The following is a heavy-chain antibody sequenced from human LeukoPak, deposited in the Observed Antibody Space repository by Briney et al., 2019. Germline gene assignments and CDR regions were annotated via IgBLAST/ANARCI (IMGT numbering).Heavy chain of an antibody. CDR1: RGTFSSYA. CDR3: ARAYDFPDY. CDR2: INPSGGST. V-gene: IGHV1-46*04. Sequence: VASVKVSCKASRGTFSSYAISWVRQAPGQGLEWMGIINPSGGSTSYAQKLQGRVTMTRDTSTSTVYMELSSLRSEDTAVYYCARAYDFPDYWGQGTLVTVSS. J-gene: IGHJ4*02. D-gene: IGHD3-3*01.